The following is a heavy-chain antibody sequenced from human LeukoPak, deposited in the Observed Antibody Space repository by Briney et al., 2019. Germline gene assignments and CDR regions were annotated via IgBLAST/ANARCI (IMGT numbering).Heavy chain of an antibody. J-gene: IGHJ4*02. CDR1: GGSFSGYY. Sequence: SETLSLTCAVYGGSFSGYYWSWIRQPPGEGLEWIGEVNHSGSTNYNPSLKSRVTISVDTSKNQFSLRLSSVTAADTAVYYCAGGVAHCSSTSCYGIDYWGQGTLVTVSS. CDR3: AGGVAHCSSTSCYGIDY. D-gene: IGHD2-2*01. CDR2: VNHSGST. V-gene: IGHV4-34*01.